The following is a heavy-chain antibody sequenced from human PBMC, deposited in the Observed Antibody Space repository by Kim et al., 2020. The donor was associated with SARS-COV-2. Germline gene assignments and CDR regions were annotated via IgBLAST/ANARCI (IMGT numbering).Heavy chain of an antibody. V-gene: IGHV4-4*07. J-gene: IGHJ4*02. CDR1: GGSISSYY. Sequence: SETLSLTCTVSGGSISSYYWTWIRQPAGKGLEWIGRIHASGSTNYSPSLKTRLTMSIESSKNQFSLKLTSVTAADSAVLYCSRESAGLYYWGQGTLVTVS. CDR2: IHASGST. D-gene: IGHD6-13*01. CDR3: SRESAGLYY.